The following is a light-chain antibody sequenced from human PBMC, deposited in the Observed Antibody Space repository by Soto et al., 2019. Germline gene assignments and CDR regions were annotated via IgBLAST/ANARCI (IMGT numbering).Light chain of an antibody. V-gene: IGKV3-20*01. CDR1: QSVRSDY. CDR2: GAS. Sequence: EIVLTQSPVTLSLSPWERATLSCRASQSVRSDYLAWYQQKPGQAPRLHIYGASTRATGIPDRFTGSGSGTDFTLTISRLEPEDFAVYYCQQYGSSPRTFGQGTKVDIK. CDR3: QQYGSSPRT. J-gene: IGKJ1*01.